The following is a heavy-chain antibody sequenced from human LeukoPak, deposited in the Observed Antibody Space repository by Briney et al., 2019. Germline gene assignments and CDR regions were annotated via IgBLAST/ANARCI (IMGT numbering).Heavy chain of an antibody. CDR2: ISFDANNK. D-gene: IGHD1-26*01. V-gene: IGHV3-30*03. Sequence: GGSLRLSCAASGFTFSTYGMHWVRQAPGKGLEWVAVISFDANNKFYADSVKGRSTISRDNSKNTLYLQMDSLRVEDTAVYYCARDPYSGNYGAYYYYYMDVWGKGTTVTISS. J-gene: IGHJ6*03. CDR1: GFTFSTYG. CDR3: ARDPYSGNYGAYYYYYMDV.